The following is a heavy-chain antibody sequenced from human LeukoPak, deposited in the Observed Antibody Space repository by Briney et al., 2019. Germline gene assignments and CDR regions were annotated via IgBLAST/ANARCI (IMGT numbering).Heavy chain of an antibody. CDR1: GYSFTDYY. J-gene: IGHJ5*02. D-gene: IGHD3-16*01. CDR2: INPNSGGT. Sequence: ASVKVSCKTSGYSFTDYYTHWVRQAPGQGLEWMGWINPNSGGTSSAQKFQGRVTMTRDTSITTVYMEANWLTSDDTAMYYCARADRLHGGPYLIGPWGQGTLVTVSS. CDR3: ARADRLHGGPYLIGP. V-gene: IGHV1-2*02.